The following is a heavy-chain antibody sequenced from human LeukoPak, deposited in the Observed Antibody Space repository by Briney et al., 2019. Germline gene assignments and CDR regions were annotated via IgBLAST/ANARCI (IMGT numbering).Heavy chain of an antibody. J-gene: IGHJ1*01. Sequence: ASVKVSCKASGFTFTSFGFSWVRQASGQGLEWMGWISAYNGNTDYAQSLQGRVTMTTDASTSTVYMELRSLRSDDTAVYYCGRWRESSNWPPGYLQHWGQGTLVIVSS. CDR2: ISAYNGNT. CDR1: GFTFTSFG. CDR3: GRWRESSNWPPGYLQH. V-gene: IGHV1-18*01. D-gene: IGHD4-11*01.